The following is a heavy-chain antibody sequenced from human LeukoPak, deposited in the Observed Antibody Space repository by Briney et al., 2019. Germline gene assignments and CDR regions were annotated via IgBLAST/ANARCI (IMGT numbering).Heavy chain of an antibody. J-gene: IGHJ6*04. CDR1: GFTFSSYS. V-gene: IGHV3-48*01. CDR2: ISSSGSTI. D-gene: IGHD3-10*01. Sequence: GGSLRLSCAASGFTFSSYSMNWVRQAPGKGLEWVSYISSSGSTIYYADSVKGRFTISRDNSKNTLYLQMNSLRAEDTAVYYCARDYYGSGSYSNYYYYGMDVWGKGTTVTVSS. CDR3: ARDYYGSGSYSNYYYYGMDV.